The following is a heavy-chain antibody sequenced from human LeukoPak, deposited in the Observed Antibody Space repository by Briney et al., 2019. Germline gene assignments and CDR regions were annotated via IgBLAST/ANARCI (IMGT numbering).Heavy chain of an antibody. Sequence: ASVKVSCKASGYKFTNYGISWVRQATGQGLEWMGWMNPNTGNTDYAQKFQGRLTITRNTSISTVYMELSSLRSEDTAVYYCARDSSGWYHWFDPWGQGTLVTVSS. V-gene: IGHV1-8*03. J-gene: IGHJ5*02. CDR3: ARDSSGWYHWFDP. CDR2: MNPNTGNT. D-gene: IGHD6-19*01. CDR1: GYKFTNYG.